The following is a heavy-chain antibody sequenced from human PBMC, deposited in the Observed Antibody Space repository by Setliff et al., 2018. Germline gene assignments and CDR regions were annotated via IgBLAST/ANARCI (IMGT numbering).Heavy chain of an antibody. CDR1: GFTFTDYG. D-gene: IGHD3-22*01. J-gene: IGHJ4*02. V-gene: IGHV1-18*01. CDR3: ARINFYVSSGYYYAPEL. Sequence: ASVKVSCKSSGFTFTDYGITWVRRVPGQGLEWMGWINNYNFNTQYAQKFQGRVTVTTDTSTTTAYMELRSLRADDTAVYYCARINFYVSSGYYYAPELWGQGTTVTVPQ. CDR2: INNYNFNT.